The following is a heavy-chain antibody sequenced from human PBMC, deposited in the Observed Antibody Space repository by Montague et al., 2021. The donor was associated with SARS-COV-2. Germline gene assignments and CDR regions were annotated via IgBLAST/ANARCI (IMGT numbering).Heavy chain of an antibody. CDR2: MYDSGST. J-gene: IGHJ3*02. CDR1: GGSISNGVYY. CDR3: ARGDGVVVAAPYI. Sequence: TLSLTCTVSGGSISNGVYYCSWIRQHPGKGLEWIGYMYDSGSTYYNPSPTSRVTMSLDTSKNQFSLKLSSVTAADTAVYYCARGDGVVVAAPYIWGQGTMVTVSS. D-gene: IGHD2-15*01. V-gene: IGHV4-31*03.